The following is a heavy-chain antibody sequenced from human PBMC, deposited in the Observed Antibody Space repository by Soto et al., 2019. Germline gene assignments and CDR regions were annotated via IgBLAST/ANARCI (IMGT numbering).Heavy chain of an antibody. CDR3: ARVRSSGREFDY. CDR1: GYIFTTYS. V-gene: IGHV1-46*01. J-gene: IGHJ4*02. CDR2: VDPRDGST. Sequence: QVQLVQSGAEMKRPGASVILSCKASGYIFTTYSIHWVRQTDGQGLEWMAKVDPRDGSTGYAQKFRGRVSMAWDTSTGTVSMEVSSLTSDDTATYYCARVRSSGREFDYWGQGTQVTVSS. D-gene: IGHD6-25*01.